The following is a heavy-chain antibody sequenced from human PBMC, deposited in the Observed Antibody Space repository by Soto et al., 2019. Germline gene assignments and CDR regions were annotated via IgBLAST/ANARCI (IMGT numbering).Heavy chain of an antibody. CDR1: GGSISSGGYY. J-gene: IGHJ5*02. Sequence: SETLSLTCTVSGGSISSGGYYWNWIRQHPGKGLEWIGYIYYSGSTYYNPSLKSRVTISVDTSKNQFSLKLSSVTAADTAVYYCARVVLVGIVATIPQQWLVRSWFDPWGQGTLVTVSS. V-gene: IGHV4-31*03. CDR2: IYYSGST. D-gene: IGHD5-12*01. CDR3: ARVVLVGIVATIPQQWLVRSWFDP.